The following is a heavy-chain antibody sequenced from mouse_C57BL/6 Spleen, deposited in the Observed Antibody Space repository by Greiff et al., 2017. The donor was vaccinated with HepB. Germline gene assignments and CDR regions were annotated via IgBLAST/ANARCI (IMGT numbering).Heavy chain of an antibody. V-gene: IGHV1-69*01. CDR2: IDPSDSYT. CDR3: ARAGSSDPFAY. D-gene: IGHD1-1*01. Sequence: QVQLQQPGAELVMPGASVKLSCKASGYTFTSYWMHWVKQRPGQGLEWIGEIDPSDSYTNYNQKFKGKSTLTVDKSSSTAYMQLSSLTSEDSAVYYCARAGSSDPFAYWGQGTLVTVSA. J-gene: IGHJ3*01. CDR1: GYTFTSYW.